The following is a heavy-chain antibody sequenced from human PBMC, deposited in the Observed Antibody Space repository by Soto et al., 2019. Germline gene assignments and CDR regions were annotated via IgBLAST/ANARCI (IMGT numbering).Heavy chain of an antibody. D-gene: IGHD3-3*01. Sequence: ASVKVSCKASGYTFTGYYMHWVRQAPGQGLEWMGWINPNSGGTNYPQKFQGWVTMTRDTSISTAYMELSRLRSDDTAVYYCARGDDFWSGVGYMDVWGKGTTVTVSS. CDR3: ARGDDFWSGVGYMDV. CDR1: GYTFTGYY. CDR2: INPNSGGT. J-gene: IGHJ6*03. V-gene: IGHV1-2*04.